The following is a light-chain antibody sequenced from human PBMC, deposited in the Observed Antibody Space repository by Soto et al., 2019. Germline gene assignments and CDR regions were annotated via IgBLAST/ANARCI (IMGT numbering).Light chain of an antibody. Sequence: ERVMPQSPVTMSVSPGERVTLSCRASQSVGTNLAWYQQKPGQAHSLLIYGVSTRATGIPTRFSGSGSGRQFTLTISSLQSEDFAVYYCQQYNNWPQTVGQGTKVDIK. CDR2: GVS. CDR3: QQYNNWPQT. J-gene: IGKJ1*01. CDR1: QSVGTN. V-gene: IGKV3-15*01.